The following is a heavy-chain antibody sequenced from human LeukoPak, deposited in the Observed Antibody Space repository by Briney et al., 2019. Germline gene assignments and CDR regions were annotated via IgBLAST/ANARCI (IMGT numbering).Heavy chain of an antibody. CDR2: IYHSGST. Sequence: SSETLSLTCTVSGYSISSGYYWGWIRQPPGKGLEWIGSIYHSGSTYYNPSLKSRLTISVDTSKDQFSLKLSSVTGADTAVYYCARDPLAVAEGHDAFDIWGQGTMVTVSS. D-gene: IGHD6-19*01. V-gene: IGHV4-38-2*02. CDR1: GYSISSGYY. J-gene: IGHJ3*02. CDR3: ARDPLAVAEGHDAFDI.